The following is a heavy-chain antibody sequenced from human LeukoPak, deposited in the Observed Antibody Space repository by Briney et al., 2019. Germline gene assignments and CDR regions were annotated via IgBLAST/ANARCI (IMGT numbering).Heavy chain of an antibody. V-gene: IGHV5-10-1*01. CDR1: GSSFTKYW. CDR3: VRHGPPRGYSGYEMSSGWDKSWCR. CDR2: IDPSDSYT. Sequence: PGESLQISCQGAGSSFTKYWISWGRQLPGKGLEWMGRIDPSDSYTNYSPSFQGHVTMSGDKSISTAYLQWSSLQASDSAMYYCVRHGPPRGYSGYEMSSGWDKSWCRWGQGTLVTVSS. D-gene: IGHD5-12*01. J-gene: IGHJ4*02.